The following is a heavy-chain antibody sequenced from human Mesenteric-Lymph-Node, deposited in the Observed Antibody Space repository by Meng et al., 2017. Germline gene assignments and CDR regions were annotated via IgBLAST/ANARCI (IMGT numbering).Heavy chain of an antibody. Sequence: EVQLVESGGGLVKPGGSLSLSCATSGFSFSSYSMNWVRQAPGKGLEWVSSISSSSSYADSVKGRFTVSRDNSKNTLFLQMNSLRAEDTAVYYCATVQVTAGYWGQGTLVTVSS. J-gene: IGHJ4*02. D-gene: IGHD2-21*02. CDR3: ATVQVTAGY. CDR2: ISSSS. V-gene: IGHV3-21*04. CDR1: GFSFSSYS.